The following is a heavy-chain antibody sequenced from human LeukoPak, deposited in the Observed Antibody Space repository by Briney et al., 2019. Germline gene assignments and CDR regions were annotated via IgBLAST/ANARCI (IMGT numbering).Heavy chain of an antibody. J-gene: IGHJ3*02. V-gene: IGHV3-21*01. CDR1: GFTFSSYS. D-gene: IGHD6-13*01. CDR3: ARVPGIAWGSDAFDI. CDR2: ISSSSSYI. Sequence: SGGSLRLSCAASGFTFSSYSMNWVRQAPGKGLEWVSSISSSSSYIYYADSVKGRFTISRDNAKNSLYLQMNSLRAEDTAVYYCARVPGIAWGSDAFDIWGQGTMVTVSS.